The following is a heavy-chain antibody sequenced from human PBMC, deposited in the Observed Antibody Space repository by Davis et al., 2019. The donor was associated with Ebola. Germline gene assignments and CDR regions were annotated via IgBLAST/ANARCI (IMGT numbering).Heavy chain of an antibody. J-gene: IGHJ4*02. CDR3: AKVLVVYAIGGYFDY. CDR2: ISGSGGST. D-gene: IGHD2-8*02. V-gene: IGHV3-23*01. CDR1: GFTFSSYE. Sequence: PGGSLRLSCAASGFTFSSYEMNWVRQAPGKGLEWVSAISGSGGSTYYADSVKGRFTISRDNSKNTLYLQMNSLRAEDTAVYYCAKVLVVYAIGGYFDYWGQGTLVTVSS.